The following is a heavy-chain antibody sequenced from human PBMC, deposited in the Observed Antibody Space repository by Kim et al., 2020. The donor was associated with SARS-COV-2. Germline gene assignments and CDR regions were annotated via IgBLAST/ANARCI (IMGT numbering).Heavy chain of an antibody. D-gene: IGHD6-13*01. Sequence: SRRFYVDSGKGRFTISRDNARNSLYLQMNSLRAEDTAVYYCARTIGAAEAFWGQGNLVTVSS. CDR2: SRR. V-gene: IGHV3-7*03. CDR3: ARTIGAAEAF. J-gene: IGHJ4*02.